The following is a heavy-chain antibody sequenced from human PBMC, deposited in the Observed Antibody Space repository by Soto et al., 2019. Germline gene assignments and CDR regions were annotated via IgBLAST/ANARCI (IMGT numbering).Heavy chain of an antibody. J-gene: IGHJ6*02. V-gene: IGHV1-69*01. CDR1: GGTFSSYA. Sequence: QVQLVQSGAEVKKPGSSVKVSCKASGGTFSSYAISWVRQAPRQGLEWMGGIIPIFGTANYAQKFQGRVTITADESTSTAYMELSSLRSEDTAVYYCARGEQYNWNDYYYYGMDVWGQGTTVTVSS. CDR2: IIPIFGTA. D-gene: IGHD1-20*01. CDR3: ARGEQYNWNDYYYYGMDV.